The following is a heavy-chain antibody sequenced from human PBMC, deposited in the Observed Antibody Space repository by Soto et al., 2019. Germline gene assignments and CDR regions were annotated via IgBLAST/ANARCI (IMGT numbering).Heavy chain of an antibody. CDR2: ISGSGGST. V-gene: IGHV3-23*01. D-gene: IGHD5-18*01. J-gene: IGHJ4*02. Sequence: GGSLRLSCAASGFTFSSYAMSWVHQAPGKGLEWVSAISGSGGSTYYADSVKGRFTISRDNSKNTLYLQMNSLRAEDTAVYYCAKDPGYSYGYEYGGQGTLVTVSS. CDR1: GFTFSSYA. CDR3: AKDPGYSYGYEY.